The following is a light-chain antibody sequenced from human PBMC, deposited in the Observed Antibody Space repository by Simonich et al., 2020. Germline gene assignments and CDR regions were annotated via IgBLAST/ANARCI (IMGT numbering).Light chain of an antibody. CDR2: GAS. CDR3: QQYNNWPIFT. J-gene: IGKJ3*01. V-gene: IGKV3-15*01. Sequence: EIVMTQSPATLSVSPGERATLSCRASQSVSSNLAWYQQKPGQAPRLLIYGASTRATGIPARFSGSWSGTEFTLTISSMQSEDVAVYYCQQYNNWPIFTFGPGTKVDIK. CDR1: QSVSSN.